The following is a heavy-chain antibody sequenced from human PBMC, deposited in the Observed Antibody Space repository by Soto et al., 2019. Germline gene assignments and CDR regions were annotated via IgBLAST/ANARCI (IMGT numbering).Heavy chain of an antibody. Sequence: QVQLVQSGAEMKKPGASVNISCQASGFTFSDTLINWVRQGPGQGLEWMGWINPANGNTRYSESFQGRGTISSLSSASTAYVALSDLTSEDTAVYYCARDIMSVGPRANDAFDVWGQGTMITVSS. CDR2: INPANGNT. V-gene: IGHV1-3*01. CDR3: ARDIMSVGPRANDAFDV. CDR1: GFTFSDTL. D-gene: IGHD2-8*01. J-gene: IGHJ3*01.